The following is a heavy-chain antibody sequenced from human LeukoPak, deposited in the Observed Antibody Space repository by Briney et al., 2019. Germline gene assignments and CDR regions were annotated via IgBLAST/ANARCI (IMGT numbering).Heavy chain of an antibody. J-gene: IGHJ4*02. CDR1: RFTFNTYA. D-gene: IGHD5-18*01. CDR2: ISGSGGST. CDR3: VRFGYSYAWDY. V-gene: IGHV3-23*01. Sequence: GGSLRLSCAASRFTFNTYAMSWVRQAPGKGLEWVSAISGSGGSTYYADSVKGRFTISRDNSKNTLYLQMNSLRAEDTAVYTCVRFGYSYAWDYWGQGTLVTVSS.